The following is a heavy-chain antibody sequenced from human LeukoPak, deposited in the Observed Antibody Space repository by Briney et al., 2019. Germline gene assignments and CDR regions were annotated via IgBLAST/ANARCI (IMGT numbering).Heavy chain of an antibody. CDR1: GYSISNGYY. J-gene: IGHJ4*02. D-gene: IGHD3-16*02. CDR3: ARDTYWGSYRYPTAFDY. CDR2: IYYSGST. Sequence: SETLSLTCTVSGYSISNGYYWGWIRQPPGKGLEWIGSIYYSGSTYYNPSLKSRVTISVDTSKNQFSLKLSSVTAADTAVYYCARDTYWGSYRYPTAFDYWGQGTLVTVSS. V-gene: IGHV4-38-2*02.